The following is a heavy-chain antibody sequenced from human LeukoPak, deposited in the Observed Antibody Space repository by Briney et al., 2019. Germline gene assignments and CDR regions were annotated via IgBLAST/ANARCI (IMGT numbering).Heavy chain of an antibody. CDR3: AKTFSSSVTDWFDP. J-gene: IGHJ5*02. CDR1: GYSFTTYW. V-gene: IGHV5-51*01. Sequence: GESLKISCETSGYSFTTYWIGWVRQMPGTGLEWVGAIYPDDSDARYSPSFQGQVIISADKSIRTAYLEWRSLKASDTGIYFCAKTFSSSVTDWFDPWGQGTLVTVSS. D-gene: IGHD6-6*01. CDR2: IYPDDSDA.